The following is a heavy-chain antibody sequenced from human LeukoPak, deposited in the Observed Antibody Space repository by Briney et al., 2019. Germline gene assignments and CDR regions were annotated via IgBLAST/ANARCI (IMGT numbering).Heavy chain of an antibody. Sequence: PGGSLRLSCAASGVMFPSYWMTWVRQAPGKGLEWVANIKQDGSEKYYVDSVKGRFTISRDNSKNTLYLQMNSLRADDTAVYYCAKQMSTVTFTPFDYWGQGTLVTVSS. V-gene: IGHV3-7*05. D-gene: IGHD3-16*01. CDR3: AKQMSTVTFTPFDY. J-gene: IGHJ4*02. CDR1: GVMFPSYW. CDR2: IKQDGSEK.